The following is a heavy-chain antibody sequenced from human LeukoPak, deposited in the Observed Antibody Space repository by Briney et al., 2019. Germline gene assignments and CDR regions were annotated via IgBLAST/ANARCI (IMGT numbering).Heavy chain of an antibody. J-gene: IGHJ4*02. CDR1: GFTFSSYS. V-gene: IGHV3-21*01. CDR2: ISSSSSYI. CDR3: AKLAKYFYGSETYYFFEH. D-gene: IGHD3-10*01. Sequence: PGGSLRLSCAASGFTFSSYSMNWVRQAPGKGLEGVSSISSSSSYIYYADSVKGRFTISRDNAKNSLYLQMNTLRVEDTAVYYCAKLAKYFYGSETYYFFEHWGQGTPVTASS.